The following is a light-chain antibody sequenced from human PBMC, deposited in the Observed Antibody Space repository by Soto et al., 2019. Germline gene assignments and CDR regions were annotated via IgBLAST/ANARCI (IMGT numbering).Light chain of an antibody. Sequence: EIVLTQSPGILSSSPGERATLSCRASQTVTSNYLSWYQQKPGQAPRLLFFGASIRATGLPDRFSGGGSGTDFTLTISRLEPEDFAVYYCQQYGSSPGKFGQGTKVDIK. V-gene: IGKV3-20*01. CDR3: QQYGSSPGK. CDR2: GAS. CDR1: QTVTSNY. J-gene: IGKJ1*01.